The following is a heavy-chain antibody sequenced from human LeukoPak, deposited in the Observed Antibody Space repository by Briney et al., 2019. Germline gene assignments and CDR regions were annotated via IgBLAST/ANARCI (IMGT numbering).Heavy chain of an antibody. CDR3: AREAVGGSYHVIDY. CDR1: GGTFSSYA. J-gene: IGHJ4*02. D-gene: IGHD1-26*01. CDR2: IIPILGIA. V-gene: IGHV1-69*04. Sequence: SVKVSCKASGGTFSSYAISWVRQAPGQGLEWMGRIIPILGIANYAQKFQGRVTITADKSTSTAYMELSSLRSEDTAVYYCAREAVGGSYHVIDYWGQGTLVTVSS.